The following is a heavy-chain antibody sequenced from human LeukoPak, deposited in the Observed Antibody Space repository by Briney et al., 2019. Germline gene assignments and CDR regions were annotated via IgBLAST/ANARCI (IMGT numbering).Heavy chain of an antibody. D-gene: IGHD1-1*01. CDR1: GGSISSGGYS. CDR3: AREGLSGTGSWYFDY. CDR2: IYHSGST. Sequence: SETLSLTCAVSGGSISSGGYSWSWIRQPPGKGLEWIGYIYHSGSTYYNPSLKSRVTISVDRSKNQFSLKLSSVTAADTALYYCAREGLSGTGSWYFDYWGQGTLVTVSS. J-gene: IGHJ4*02. V-gene: IGHV4-30-2*01.